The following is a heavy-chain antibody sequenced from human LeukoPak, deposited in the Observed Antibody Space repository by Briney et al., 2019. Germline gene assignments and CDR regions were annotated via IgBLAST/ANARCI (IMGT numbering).Heavy chain of an antibody. CDR2: IYTSGST. Sequence: SETLSLTCTVSGGSISSYYWSWIRQPAGKGLEWIGRIYTSGSTNYNPSLKSRVTMSVVTSKNQFSLKLSSVTAADTAVYYCARGIGGSYPKEYYFDYWGQGTLVTVSS. CDR3: ARGIGGSYPKEYYFDY. J-gene: IGHJ4*02. D-gene: IGHD1-26*01. CDR1: GGSISSYY. V-gene: IGHV4-4*07.